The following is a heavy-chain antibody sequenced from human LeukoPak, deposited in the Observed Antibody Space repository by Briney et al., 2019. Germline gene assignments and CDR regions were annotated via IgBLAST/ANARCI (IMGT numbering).Heavy chain of an antibody. J-gene: IGHJ4*02. V-gene: IGHV4-34*01. CDR3: ARGLTSRPFVY. D-gene: IGHD6-6*01. Sequence: PSETLSLTCAVYGGSFSGYYWSWIRQRPGKGLEWIGEINHSGSTNYNPSLKSRVTISVDTSKNQFSLKLSSVTAADTAVYYCARGLTSRPFVYWGQGTLVTVSS. CDR1: GGSFSGYY. CDR2: INHSGST.